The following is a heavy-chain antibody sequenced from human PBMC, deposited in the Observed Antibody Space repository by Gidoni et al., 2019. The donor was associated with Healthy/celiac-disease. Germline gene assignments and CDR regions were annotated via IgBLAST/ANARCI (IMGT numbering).Heavy chain of an antibody. Sequence: QVQLQQWGAGLLKPSETLSLTCAVYGGSFSGYYWSWIRQPPGKGLEWIGEINHSGSTNYNPSLKSRVTISVDTSKNQFSLKLSSVTAADTAVYYCARRRLRWLQLDAFDIWGQGTMVTVSS. J-gene: IGHJ3*02. V-gene: IGHV4-34*01. CDR3: ARRRLRWLQLDAFDI. CDR2: INHSGST. D-gene: IGHD5-18*01. CDR1: GGSFSGYY.